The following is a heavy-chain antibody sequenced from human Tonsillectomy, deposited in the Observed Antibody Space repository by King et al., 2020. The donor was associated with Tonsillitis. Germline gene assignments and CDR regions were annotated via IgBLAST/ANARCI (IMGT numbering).Heavy chain of an antibody. CDR2: IGGSGATS. J-gene: IGHJ2*01. CDR1: GFTFKSYT. V-gene: IGHV3-23*04. D-gene: IGHD1-1*01. Sequence: VQLVESGGALVQPGGSLRLSCAASGFTFKSYTIHWVRQAPGKGLEWVSGIGGSGATSYYAESLKGRSTISRDNSKNILYLRTNRLRAEDTAVYYCAKEPGGRPTSLGQGVLWYFDLWGRGTLVTVSS. CDR3: AKEPGGRPTSLGQGVLWYFDL.